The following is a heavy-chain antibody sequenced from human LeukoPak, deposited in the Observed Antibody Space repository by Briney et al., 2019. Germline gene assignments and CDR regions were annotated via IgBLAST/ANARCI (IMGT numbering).Heavy chain of an antibody. J-gene: IGHJ5*02. D-gene: IGHD3-22*01. CDR3: ARGGGSGYYNNWFDP. Sequence: PSETLSLTCTVSGGSISSYYWSWIRQPPGKGLEWIGDIYYSGSTNYNPSLKSRVTISVDTSENHFSLKLGSVTAADTAVYYCARGGGSGYYNNWFDPWGQGTLVTVSS. CDR1: GGSISSYY. CDR2: IYYSGST. V-gene: IGHV4-59*01.